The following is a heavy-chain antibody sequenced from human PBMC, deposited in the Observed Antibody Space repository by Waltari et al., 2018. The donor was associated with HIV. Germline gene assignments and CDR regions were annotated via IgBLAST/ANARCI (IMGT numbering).Heavy chain of an antibody. CDR2: IKNYDGQT. V-gene: IGHV1-18*01. D-gene: IGHD3-10*01. J-gene: IGHJ6*02. CDR3: ARGVALVRGVKIRGHMDV. Sequence: VQLVQSGAEVKRPGASVRVSCTSSGYTFSAYAINWVRQAPGQGLEWMVWIKNYDGQTNFEEKFQGRVTMTTDTSKSTASRELRSLRSDDTAVYFCARGVALVRGVKIRGHMDVWGQGTTVTVSS. CDR1: GYTFSAYA.